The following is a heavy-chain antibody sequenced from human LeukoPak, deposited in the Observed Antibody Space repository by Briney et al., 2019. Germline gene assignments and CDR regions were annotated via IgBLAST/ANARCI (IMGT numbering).Heavy chain of an antibody. V-gene: IGHV3-23*01. CDR1: GFTVSSYW. D-gene: IGHD3-10*01. CDR3: AKFTQGSGRRTDY. Sequence: GGSLRLSCAASGFTVSSYWMVWVRQARGKGLEGLSAIRGSGGSTYYADSVKGRFTISRDNSKNTLYLQMNSLRAEHTAVYYCAKFTQGSGRRTDYWGQGTLVTVSS. CDR2: IRGSGGST. J-gene: IGHJ4*02.